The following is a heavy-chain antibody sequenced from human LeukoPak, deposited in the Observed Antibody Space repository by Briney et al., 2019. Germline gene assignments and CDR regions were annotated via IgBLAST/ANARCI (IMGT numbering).Heavy chain of an antibody. CDR3: ATEAFDDYDLYYYLDV. CDR1: GFTFSSYW. Sequence: GGSLRLSCAASGFTFSSYWMSWVRQAPGKGLEWVANRKQDGSEKYYVDSVKGRFTISRDNAKNSLYLQMNSLRAEDTAVYYCATEAFDDYDLYYYLDVWGTGTTVTISS. V-gene: IGHV3-7*01. J-gene: IGHJ6*03. D-gene: IGHD4/OR15-4a*01. CDR2: RKQDGSEK.